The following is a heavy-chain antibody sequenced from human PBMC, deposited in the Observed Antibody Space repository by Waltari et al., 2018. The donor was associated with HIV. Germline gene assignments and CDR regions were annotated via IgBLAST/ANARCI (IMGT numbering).Heavy chain of an antibody. V-gene: IGHV1-2*06. Sequence: QTLLLQSASQVKTPGASVPRSCKVSGDRFTTYFPYWLRKAPGQGFEWLGRINPDSGDTTYSQTFKTRVTMTRDTSSASTYMELTRLTSADTAIYFCARGEDISLTHLPPGFRLEFWGHGTLVTVSS. CDR3: ARGEDISLTHLPPGFRLEF. CDR1: GDRFTTYF. D-gene: IGHD5-12*01. CDR2: INPDSGDT. J-gene: IGHJ4*01.